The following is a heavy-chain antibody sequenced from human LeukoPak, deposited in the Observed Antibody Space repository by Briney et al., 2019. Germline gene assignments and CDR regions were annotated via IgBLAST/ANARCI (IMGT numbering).Heavy chain of an antibody. V-gene: IGHV3-66*01. D-gene: IGHD3-22*01. J-gene: IGHJ4*02. CDR1: GFTVSTKF. CDR2: IYDGGIT. CDR3: ARFYDTSGYLDC. Sequence: PGESLRLSCAASGFTVSTKFMSWVRHAPGKGREWVSVIYDGGITYYADSEKGRFTISGDNSKNMLFLQMNSLRAEDTAVYYCARFYDTSGYLDCWGQGTLDTVSS.